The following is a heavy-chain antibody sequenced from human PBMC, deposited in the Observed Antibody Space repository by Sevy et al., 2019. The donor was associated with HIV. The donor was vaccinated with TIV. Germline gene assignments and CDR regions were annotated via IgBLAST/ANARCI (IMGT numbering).Heavy chain of an antibody. CDR1: GGSISSYY. J-gene: IGHJ6*02. Sequence: SETLSLTCTVSGGSISSYYWSWIRQPAGKGLEWIGRIYTSGSTNYNPSLKSRVTMSVDTSKNQFSLKLSSVTAADTAVYDCARDSYGDYDYYYGMDVWGQGTTVTVSS. D-gene: IGHD4-17*01. V-gene: IGHV4-4*07. CDR3: ARDSYGDYDYYYGMDV. CDR2: IYTSGST.